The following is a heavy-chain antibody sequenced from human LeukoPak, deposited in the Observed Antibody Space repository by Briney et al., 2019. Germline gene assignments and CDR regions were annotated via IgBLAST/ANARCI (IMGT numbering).Heavy chain of an antibody. CDR3: ARRPLGYCSSTSCLTPYYFDY. J-gene: IGHJ4*02. Sequence: PSETLSLTCTVSGGSITTYYWSWIRQPPGKGLEWIGYIHYSGSTDSKPSLKSRVTISIDTSKNQFSLKLTSVTAADTAVYYCARRPLGYCSSTSCLTPYYFDYWGQGTLVTVSS. D-gene: IGHD2-2*01. CDR2: IHYSGST. CDR1: GGSITTYY. V-gene: IGHV4-59*08.